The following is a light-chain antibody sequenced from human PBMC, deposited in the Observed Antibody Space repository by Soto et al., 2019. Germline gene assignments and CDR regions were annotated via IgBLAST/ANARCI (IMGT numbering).Light chain of an antibody. CDR2: DTS. Sequence: IQMTQSPSSLSASVGDRVTITCQASQNINNYLNWYQQKPGRAPKLLIYDTSNVETGVPSRFRGSGSATDFTFTISSLQPEDIATYFCQQYGDLPITFGQGTRPEIK. CDR1: QNINNY. J-gene: IGKJ5*01. V-gene: IGKV1-33*01. CDR3: QQYGDLPIT.